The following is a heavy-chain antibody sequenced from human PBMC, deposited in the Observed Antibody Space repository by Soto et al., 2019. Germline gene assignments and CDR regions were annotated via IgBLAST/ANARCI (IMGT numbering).Heavy chain of an antibody. J-gene: IGHJ4*02. D-gene: IGHD2-8*01. CDR2: IIPIFGTA. CDR1: GGTFSSYA. CDR3: ARVSVKYCTNGVCDHFDY. Sequence: GASVKVSCKASGGTFSSYAISWVRQAPGQGLEWMGGIIPIFGTANYAQKFQGRVTITADESTSTAYMELSSLRSEDTAVYYCARVSVKYCTNGVCDHFDYWGQGTLVTVSS. V-gene: IGHV1-69*13.